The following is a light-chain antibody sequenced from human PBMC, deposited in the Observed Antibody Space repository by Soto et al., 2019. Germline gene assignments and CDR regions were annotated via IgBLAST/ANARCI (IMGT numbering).Light chain of an antibody. CDR1: QSVGNNY. CDR2: NAS. Sequence: EIVLTQSPGTLSLSPGERATLSCRASQSVGNNYLAWYQLKPGQAPRLLIYNASNRAAGIPDRFSGSGSGTDFTLTISRLEPEDFAVYFWHQCATSPLTFGGGTKVEIK. CDR3: HQCATSPLT. V-gene: IGKV3-20*01. J-gene: IGKJ4*01.